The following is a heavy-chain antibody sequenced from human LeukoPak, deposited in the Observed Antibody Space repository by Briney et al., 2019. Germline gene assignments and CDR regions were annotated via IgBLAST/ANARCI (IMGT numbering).Heavy chain of an antibody. CDR1: GFTFSSYS. V-gene: IGHV3-21*01. CDR3: ARDLGTMIVVVPLDY. J-gene: IGHJ4*02. D-gene: IGHD3-22*01. CDR2: ISSSSSYI. Sequence: GGSLRLSCAASGFTFSSYSMNWVRQAQGKGLEWVSCISSSSSYIYYADSVKGRFTISRDNAKNSLYLQMNSLRAEDTAVYYCARDLGTMIVVVPLDYWGQGTLVTVSS.